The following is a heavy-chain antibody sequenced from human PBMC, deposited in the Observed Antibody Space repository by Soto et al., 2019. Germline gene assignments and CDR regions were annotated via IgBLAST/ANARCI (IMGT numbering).Heavy chain of an antibody. V-gene: IGHV4-39*01. J-gene: IGHJ1*01. Sequence: SETLSLTCTVSGGSISSSSYYWGWIRQPPGKGLEWIGTIYYSGSTYYNPSLKSRVTISADTSKNQFSLNLNSVTAADTAVYYCVRRSPAAFFQHWGQGTLVTV. CDR3: VRRSPAAFFQH. CDR1: GGSISSSSYY. CDR2: IYYSGST.